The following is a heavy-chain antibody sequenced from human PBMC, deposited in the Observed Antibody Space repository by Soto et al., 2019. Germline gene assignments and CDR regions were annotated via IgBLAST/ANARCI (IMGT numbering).Heavy chain of an antibody. Sequence: GGSLRLSCAASGFTFSSYAMSWVRRAPGKGLEWVSAISGSGGSTYYADSVKGRFTISRDNSKNTLYLQMNSLRAEDTAVYYCAKEPHSSSSGNWFDPWGQGTLVTVSS. CDR1: GFTFSSYA. CDR3: AKEPHSSSSGNWFDP. D-gene: IGHD6-13*01. CDR2: ISGSGGST. V-gene: IGHV3-23*01. J-gene: IGHJ5*02.